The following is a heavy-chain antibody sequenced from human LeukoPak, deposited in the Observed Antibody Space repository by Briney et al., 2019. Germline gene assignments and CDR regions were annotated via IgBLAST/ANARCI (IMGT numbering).Heavy chain of an antibody. V-gene: IGHV4-61*01. D-gene: IGHD6-13*01. CDR2: IYYSGST. CDR1: GGSFSSGSYY. J-gene: IGHJ4*02. Sequence: SKTLSLTCTVSGGSFSSGSYYWSWIRQPPGKGLEGIGYIYYSGSTNYNPSLKSRVTISVDTSKNQFSLKLSSVTAADTAVYYCARWSSSWPYYFDYWGQGTLVTVSS. CDR3: ARWSSSWPYYFDY.